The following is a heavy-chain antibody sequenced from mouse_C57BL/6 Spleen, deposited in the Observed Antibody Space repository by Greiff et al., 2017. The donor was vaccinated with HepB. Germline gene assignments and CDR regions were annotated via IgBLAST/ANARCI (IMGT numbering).Heavy chain of an antibody. J-gene: IGHJ2*01. Sequence: EVQRVESGGGLVKPGGSLKLSCAASGFTFSSYAMSWVRQTPEKRLEWVATISDGGSYTYYPDNVKGRFTISRDNAKNNLYLQMSHLKSEDTAMYYCARDHYYGSSYVGDYFDYWGQGTTLTVSS. CDR2: ISDGGSYT. CDR3: ARDHYYGSSYVGDYFDY. CDR1: GFTFSSYA. V-gene: IGHV5-4*01. D-gene: IGHD1-1*01.